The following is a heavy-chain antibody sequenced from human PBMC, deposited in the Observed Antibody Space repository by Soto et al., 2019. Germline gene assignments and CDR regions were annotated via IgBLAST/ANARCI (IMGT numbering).Heavy chain of an antibody. CDR2: SYARGGT. J-gene: IGHJ3*01. V-gene: IGHV4-30-2*06. CDR3: AKGSSDGTPFDL. Sequence: SETLSLTCAVSGGSINSGAYSWTWIRQSPGKGLEWIGYSYARGGTYYNPSLKSRVTISVDRSKNQFSLILKSVTAADSAVYYCAKGSSDGTPFDLWGQGAMVTVSS. CDR1: GGSINSGAYS. D-gene: IGHD2-15*01.